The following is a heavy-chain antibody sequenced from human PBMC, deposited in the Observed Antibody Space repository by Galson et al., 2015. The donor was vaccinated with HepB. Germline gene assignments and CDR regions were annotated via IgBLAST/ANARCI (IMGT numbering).Heavy chain of an antibody. J-gene: IGHJ3*02. CDR3: ARDPPTGGDAYDI. D-gene: IGHD2-8*02. CDR1: GFTFSTYG. Sequence: SLRLSCAASGFTFSTYGMIWVRQAPGKGLEWVSRINSDGSTTGYADSVKGRFTFSRDNAKNTLYLQMNSLRPEDTAVYYCARDPPTGGDAYDIWGQGTMVTVSS. CDR2: INSDGSTT. V-gene: IGHV3-74*01.